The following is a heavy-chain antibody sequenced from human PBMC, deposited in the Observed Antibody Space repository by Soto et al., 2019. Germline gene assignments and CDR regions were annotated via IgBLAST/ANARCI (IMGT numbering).Heavy chain of an antibody. Sequence: PGGSLRLSCVGSGFTFSTYSINWVRQAPGKGLEWVSSISSRSDIYYADSVKGRFTISRDNAKNSVSLQMNSLRAEDSAVYYCAREYTAWPLAYGLDVWGQGTTVTVSS. V-gene: IGHV3-21*01. CDR2: ISSRSDI. CDR1: GFTFSTYS. CDR3: AREYTAWPLAYGLDV. J-gene: IGHJ6*02. D-gene: IGHD2-2*02.